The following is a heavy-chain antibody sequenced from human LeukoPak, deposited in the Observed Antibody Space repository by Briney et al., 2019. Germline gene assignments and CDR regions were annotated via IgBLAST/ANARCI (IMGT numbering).Heavy chain of an antibody. V-gene: IGHV3-21*01. CDR1: GFTLSRYS. D-gene: IGHD6-19*01. CDR2: ISSSSSYI. CDR3: VRAITAQWLVDAFVI. J-gene: IGHJ3*02. Sequence: GGSLRLSCAASGFTLSRYSMNWVRRAPGKGLEWVSSISSSSSYIYYADSVKGRFTISRDNAKNSLYLQMYSLRAEDTAVYYCVRAITAQWLVDAFVIWGQGTVVTVSS.